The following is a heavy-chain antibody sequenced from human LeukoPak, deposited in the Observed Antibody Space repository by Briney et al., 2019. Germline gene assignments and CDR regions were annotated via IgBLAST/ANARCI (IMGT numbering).Heavy chain of an antibody. V-gene: IGHV3-23*01. CDR1: GFTFGTYG. CDR2: ISGSGGST. J-gene: IGHJ4*02. CDR3: AKYDILTGYYSSFDY. D-gene: IGHD3-9*01. Sequence: PGGSLRLSCEASGFTFGTYGMTWVRQAPGKGLEWVSAISGSGGSTYYADSVKGRFTISRDNSKNTLYLQMNSLRAEDTAIYYCAKYDILTGYYSSFDYWGQGTLVTVSS.